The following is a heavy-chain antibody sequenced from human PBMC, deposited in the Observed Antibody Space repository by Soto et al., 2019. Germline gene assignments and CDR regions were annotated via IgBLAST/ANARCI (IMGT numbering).Heavy chain of an antibody. Sequence: ALRLSCAASGCTFSSYGMPWVRQAPGKGLEWVAVISYDGSNKYYADSVKGRFTISRDNSKNTLYLQMKSLRAEDTAVYYCAKESYCDSSFPLEIWGQGTMVT. CDR2: ISYDGSNK. CDR1: GCTFSSYG. D-gene: IGHD3-22*01. J-gene: IGHJ3*02. CDR3: AKESYCDSSFPLEI. V-gene: IGHV3-30*18.